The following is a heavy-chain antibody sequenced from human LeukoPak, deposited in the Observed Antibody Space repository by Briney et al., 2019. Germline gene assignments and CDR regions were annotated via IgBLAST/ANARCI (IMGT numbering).Heavy chain of an antibody. CDR1: GFTFSNYN. Sequence: PGGSLRLSCAASGFTFSNYNFYWVRQAPGKGLEWVSSISSTSSYIYYADSMKGRFTISRDNAKNSLYLQMNSLRAEDTAVYYCARALWSGPVYYGMDVWGQGTMVTVSS. CDR2: ISSTSSYI. J-gene: IGHJ6*02. V-gene: IGHV3-21*01. D-gene: IGHD3-10*01. CDR3: ARALWSGPVYYGMDV.